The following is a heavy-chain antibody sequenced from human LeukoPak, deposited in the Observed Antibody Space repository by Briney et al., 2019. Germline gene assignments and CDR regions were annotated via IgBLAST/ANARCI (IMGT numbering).Heavy chain of an antibody. CDR1: EFTFSNYA. CDR3: AKGEGGTYFNYCFDY. Sequence: GGSPRLSCAASEFTFSNYAMIWVRQAPGKGLEWVSIIHNDGATTYYADSVKGRFTMSRDNSKNTLYLEMNSLRAEDTAVYYCAKGEGGTYFNYCFDYWGQGTLVTVSS. J-gene: IGHJ4*02. CDR2: IHNDGATT. V-gene: IGHV3-23*01. D-gene: IGHD1-26*01.